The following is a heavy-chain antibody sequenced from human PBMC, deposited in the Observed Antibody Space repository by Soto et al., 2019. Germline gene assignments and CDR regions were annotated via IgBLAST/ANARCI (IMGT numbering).Heavy chain of an antibody. CDR1: GFSLSTSGVG. CDR3: AHSRCGGDCLQSYSSHYYYGMDV. Sequence: QITLKESGPPLVRPTQTLTLTCTFSGFSLSTSGVGVGWIRQPPGKALEWLALIYWDDDKRYSPSLKSRLTLPKDTSKNQVVLTMTSMDPVDTATYYCAHSRCGGDCLQSYSSHYYYGMDVWGQGTTVTVSS. V-gene: IGHV2-5*02. D-gene: IGHD2-21*02. J-gene: IGHJ6*02. CDR2: IYWDDDK.